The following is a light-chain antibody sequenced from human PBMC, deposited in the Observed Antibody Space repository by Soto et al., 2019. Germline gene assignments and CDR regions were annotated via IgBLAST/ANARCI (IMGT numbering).Light chain of an antibody. Sequence: QSALTQPPSASGSPGQSVTISCTGTSGDIGGYDYVSWYQQHPGKAPKLMIYEVTKRPLGVPDRFSGSKSGNTASLTVSGLQAEDDADYCCSSYAGSDNPYVFGTGTKVTVL. CDR2: EVT. CDR1: SGDIGGYDY. J-gene: IGLJ1*01. CDR3: SSYAGSDNPYV. V-gene: IGLV2-8*01.